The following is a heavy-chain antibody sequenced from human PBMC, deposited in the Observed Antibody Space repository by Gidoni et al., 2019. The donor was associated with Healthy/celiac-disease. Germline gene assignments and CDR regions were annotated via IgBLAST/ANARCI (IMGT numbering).Heavy chain of an antibody. CDR2: INSDGSST. V-gene: IGHV3-74*01. CDR3: AREYSSSHGMDV. D-gene: IGHD6-6*01. J-gene: IGHJ6*02. Sequence: EVQLVESGGGLVQPGGSLRLSCAAPGFPFSSYWMYWVRQAPGKGRVWVARINSDGSSTSYADSVKGRFTISRDNAKNTLYLQMNSLRAEDTAVYYCAREYSSSHGMDVWGQGTTVTVSS. CDR1: GFPFSSYW.